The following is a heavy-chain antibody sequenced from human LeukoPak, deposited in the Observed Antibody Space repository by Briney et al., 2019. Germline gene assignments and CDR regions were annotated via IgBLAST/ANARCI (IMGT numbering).Heavy chain of an antibody. J-gene: IGHJ4*02. D-gene: IGHD3-9*01. CDR1: GFTVSSKY. CDR3: AGATYDFLTGYAPLEY. CDR2: IYTGGYT. Sequence: PSGSLRFSCAASGFTVSSKYMNWVRPAPGKGWKWVLVIYTGGYTYYANFVMGRFTISSLNFKNTLHFQRKRLRAEDAAVYYCAGATYDFLTGYAPLEYWGEGTLVTVSS. V-gene: IGHV3-66*01.